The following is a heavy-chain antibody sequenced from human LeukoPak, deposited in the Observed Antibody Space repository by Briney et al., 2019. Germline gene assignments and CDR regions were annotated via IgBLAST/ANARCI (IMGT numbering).Heavy chain of an antibody. D-gene: IGHD2-15*01. V-gene: IGHV3-23*01. CDR3: AKIPMYCSGGSCVFYYFDY. J-gene: IGHJ4*02. CDR2: ISGSGTST. Sequence: GVSLRLSCAASGFTFSSYAMSWARQAPGKGLEWVSTISGSGTSTYYADSVKGRFTISRDNSKNTLYLQMNSLRAEDTAVYYCAKIPMYCSGGSCVFYYFDYWGQGTLVTVSS. CDR1: GFTFSSYA.